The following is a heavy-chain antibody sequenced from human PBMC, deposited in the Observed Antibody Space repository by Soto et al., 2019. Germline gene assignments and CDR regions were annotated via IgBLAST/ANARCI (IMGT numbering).Heavy chain of an antibody. V-gene: IGHV4-59*01. Sequence: SETLSLTCTVSGGSMSSYYWSWIRQPPGKGLEWIGYISYSGSTKYNPSLKSRVTISVDMSKNQFSLKLSSVTAADTAVYYCARGTPCSGGSCYSGYWGQGTLVTVSS. J-gene: IGHJ4*02. CDR3: ARGTPCSGGSCYSGY. CDR1: GGSMSSYY. D-gene: IGHD2-15*01. CDR2: ISYSGST.